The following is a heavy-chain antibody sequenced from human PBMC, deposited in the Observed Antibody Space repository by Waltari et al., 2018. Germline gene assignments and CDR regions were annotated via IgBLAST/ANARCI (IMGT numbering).Heavy chain of an antibody. CDR1: GGSISSSSYY. CDR2: IYYSGST. J-gene: IGHJ3*02. V-gene: IGHV4-39*01. CDR3: ATSGYSSGYGAFDI. D-gene: IGHD6-19*01. Sequence: QLQLQESGPGLVKPSETLSLTCTVSGGSISSSSYYWGWIRQHPGKGLEWIGSIYYSGSTYYNPSLKSRVTISVDTSKNQFSLKLSSVTAADTAVYYCATSGYSSGYGAFDIWGQGTMVTVSS.